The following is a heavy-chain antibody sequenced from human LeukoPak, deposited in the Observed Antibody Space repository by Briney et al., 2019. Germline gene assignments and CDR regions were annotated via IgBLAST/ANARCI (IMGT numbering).Heavy chain of an antibody. D-gene: IGHD6-19*01. CDR3: ATIPRIAVAGNHYYYGMDV. V-gene: IGHV1-8*01. CDR2: MNPNSGNT. J-gene: IGHJ6*02. CDR1: GYTFTSYD. Sequence: ASVKVSCKASGYTFTSYDINWVRQATGQGLEWMGWMNPNSGNTGYAQKFQGRVTMTRNTSISTAYMELGSLRSEDTAVYYCATIPRIAVAGNHYYYGMDVWGQGTTVTVSS.